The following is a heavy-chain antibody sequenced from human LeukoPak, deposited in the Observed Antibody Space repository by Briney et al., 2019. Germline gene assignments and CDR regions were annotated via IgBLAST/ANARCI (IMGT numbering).Heavy chain of an antibody. CDR1: GGTFSRSA. CDR3: ARDASIHDSSSYYFLW. Sequence: SVKVSCKASGGTFSRSAINWVRQAPGQGLEWMGGIIPMLRTANYAQKFRGRVTITADESTSTAYMELNSLRSEDTAVYYCARDASIHDSSSYYFLWWGQGTLVTVSS. CDR2: IIPMLRTA. J-gene: IGHJ4*02. V-gene: IGHV1-69*13. D-gene: IGHD3-22*01.